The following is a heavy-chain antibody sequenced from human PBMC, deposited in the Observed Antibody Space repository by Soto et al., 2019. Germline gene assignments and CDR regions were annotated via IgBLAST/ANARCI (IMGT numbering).Heavy chain of an antibody. D-gene: IGHD6-13*01. V-gene: IGHV1-8*01. Sequence: ASVKVSCKASGYTFTSYDINWVRQATGQGLEWMGWMNPNSGNTGYAQKFQGRVTMTRNTSISTAYMELSSLRSEDTAVYYCARGRRKAAAGNYYYYMDVWGKGTTVTV. CDR1: GYTFTSYD. CDR2: MNPNSGNT. CDR3: ARGRRKAAAGNYYYYMDV. J-gene: IGHJ6*03.